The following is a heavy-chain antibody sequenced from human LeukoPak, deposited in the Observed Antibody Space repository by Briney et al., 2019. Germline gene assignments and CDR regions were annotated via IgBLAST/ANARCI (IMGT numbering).Heavy chain of an antibody. V-gene: IGHV4-39*01. CDR2: IYYSGST. J-gene: IGHJ4*02. CDR1: GGSISSSSYY. Sequence: SETLSLTCTVSGGSISSSSYYRGWIRQPPGKGLEWIGSIYYSGSTYYNPSLKSRVTISVDTSKNQFSLKLSSVTAADTAVYYCAGSYSSGPYGWGQGTLVTVSS. D-gene: IGHD6-19*01. CDR3: AGSYSSGPYG.